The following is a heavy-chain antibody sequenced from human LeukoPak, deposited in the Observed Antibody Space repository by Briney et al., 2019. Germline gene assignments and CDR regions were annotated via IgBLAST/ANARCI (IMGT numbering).Heavy chain of an antibody. CDR3: GRVRYDSGGDYDGARYSFDI. CDR1: GFTFSDYY. D-gene: IGHD3-22*01. Sequence: GGSLRLSCAASGFTFSDYYMSWFREAPGKGLEWVLSICSSGTGTYYADSAKGRLTISRDNANTSLYLQMNSLRAEDTAVFYWGRVRYDSGGDYDGARYSFDIWGRGTMVTVSS. J-gene: IGHJ3*02. V-gene: IGHV3-11*01. CDR2: ICSSGTGT.